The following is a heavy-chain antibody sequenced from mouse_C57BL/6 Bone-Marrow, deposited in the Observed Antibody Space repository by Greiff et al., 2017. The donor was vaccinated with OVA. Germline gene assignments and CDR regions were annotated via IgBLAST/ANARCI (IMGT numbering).Heavy chain of an antibody. D-gene: IGHD1-1*01. CDR3: ARDITTVVEGYAY. CDR2: IDPANGNT. V-gene: IGHV14-3*01. J-gene: IGHJ3*01. CDR1: GFNIKNTY. Sequence: EVMLVESVAELVRPGASVKLSCTASGFNIKNTYMHWVKQRPEQGLAWIGRIDPANGNTKYAPKFQGKATITADTSSNTAYLQLSSLTSEDTAIYYCARDITTVVEGYAYWGQGTLVTVSA.